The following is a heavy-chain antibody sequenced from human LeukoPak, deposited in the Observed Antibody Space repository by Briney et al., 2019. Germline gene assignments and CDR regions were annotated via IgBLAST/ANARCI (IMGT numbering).Heavy chain of an antibody. V-gene: IGHV3-23*01. CDR3: AEDMEVYYGSGSYYNGLDY. D-gene: IGHD3-10*01. CDR1: GFTFSSYA. CDR2: ISGSGGST. J-gene: IGHJ4*02. Sequence: GGSLRLSCAASGFTFSSYAMSWVRQAPGKGLEWVSAISGSGGSTYYADSVKGRFTISRDNSKNTLYLQMNSLRAEDTAVYYCAEDMEVYYGSGSYYNGLDYWGQGTLVTVSS.